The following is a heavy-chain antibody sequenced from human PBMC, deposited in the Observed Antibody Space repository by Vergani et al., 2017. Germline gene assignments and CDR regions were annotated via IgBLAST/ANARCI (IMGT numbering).Heavy chain of an antibody. CDR2: IYYSGST. CDR1: GGSISSGSYY. J-gene: IGHJ4*02. CDR3: ARADYYDSSGKFDY. D-gene: IGHD3-22*01. V-gene: IGHV4-61*10. Sequence: QVQLQESGPGLVKPSQTLSLTCTVSGGSISSGSYYWSWIRQPAGKGLEWIGYIYYSGSTNYNPSLKSRVTISVDTSKNQFSLKLSSVTAADTAVYYCARADYYDSSGKFDYWGQGTLVTVSS.